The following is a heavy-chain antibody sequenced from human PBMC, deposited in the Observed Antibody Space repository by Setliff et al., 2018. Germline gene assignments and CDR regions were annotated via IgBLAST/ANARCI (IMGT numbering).Heavy chain of an antibody. V-gene: IGHV3-23*01. CDR3: CSGSYLFVY. CDR2: ISASGDTT. D-gene: IGHD1-26*01. Sequence: PGGSLRLSCAASGYTSSSYAMTWVRQAPGKGLEWVSIISASGDTTYYAGSVKGRFTISRDNSKNTLYLQMNSLRAEDTAVYYCCSGSYLFVYWGQGSLVTVSS. J-gene: IGHJ4*02. CDR1: GYTSSSYA.